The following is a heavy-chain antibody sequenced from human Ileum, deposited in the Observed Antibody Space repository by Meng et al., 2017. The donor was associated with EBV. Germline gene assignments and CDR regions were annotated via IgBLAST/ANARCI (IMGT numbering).Heavy chain of an antibody. D-gene: IGHD1-7*01. CDR2: SRGSDGVT. J-gene: IGHJ4*02. CDR3: AKLAVRGNYHGADY. Sequence: EVQLLEXXXXXVXXGGXLILACAASGFTFSTSVMYWVRQAPGKGLEWVSASRGSDGVTTYADSVEGRFSISRDNSMNTLYLQMSSLRVEDTAVYYCAKLAVRGNYHGADYWGQGTLVTVSS. CDR1: GFTFSTSV. V-gene: IGHV3-23*01.